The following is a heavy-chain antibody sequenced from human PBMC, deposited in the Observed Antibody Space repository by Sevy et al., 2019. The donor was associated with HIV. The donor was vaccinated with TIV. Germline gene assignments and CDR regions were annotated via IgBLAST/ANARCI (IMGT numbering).Heavy chain of an antibody. CDR1: GYNFY. CDR2: VTPNSGAT. V-gene: IGHV1-2*06. Sequence: ASVKVSCKASGYNFYIHWVRRAPGQGLEWMGRVTPNSGATTYAQRFQGRVAMTMDTSISTAYMELSGLKSDDTAIYYCAGQSLGWYNWFDPWGQGTLVTVSS. CDR3: AGQSLGWYNWFDP. J-gene: IGHJ5*02. D-gene: IGHD6-19*01.